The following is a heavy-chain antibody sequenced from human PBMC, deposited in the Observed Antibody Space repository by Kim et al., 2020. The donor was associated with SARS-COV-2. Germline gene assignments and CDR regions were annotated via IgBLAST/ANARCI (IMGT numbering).Heavy chain of an antibody. J-gene: IGHJ4*02. CDR3: ARTVYSGFDGPFDY. V-gene: IGHV4-31*03. Sequence: SETLSLTCTVSGGSISSSGHYWSWIRQHPGKGLEWIGYIQYSGNTYYNPSLKSRVTISVDTSKNQFSLKLSSVTAADTAVYFCARTVYSGFDGPFDYWGQGTLVTVSA. CDR1: GGSISSSGHY. CDR2: IQYSGNT. D-gene: IGHD5-12*01.